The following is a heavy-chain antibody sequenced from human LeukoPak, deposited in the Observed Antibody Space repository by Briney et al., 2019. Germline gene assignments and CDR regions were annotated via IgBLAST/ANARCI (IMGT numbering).Heavy chain of an antibody. J-gene: IGHJ4*02. D-gene: IGHD3-10*01. CDR1: GFTFSRYW. V-gene: IGHV3-7*01. Sequence: PGGSLRLSCAASGFTFSRYWMSWVRQAPGKRLEWVANIKEDGSEKYYVDSVKGRFTISRDKAKKSLYLQMNSLRVEDTAVYYCAKLGDLFEFCGQGTLVTVSS. CDR2: IKEDGSEK. CDR3: AKLGDLFEF.